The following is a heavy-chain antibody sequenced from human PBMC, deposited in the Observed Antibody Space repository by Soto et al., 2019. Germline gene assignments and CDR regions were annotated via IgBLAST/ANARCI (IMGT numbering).Heavy chain of an antibody. CDR2: ITGSSGTI. V-gene: IGHV3-48*01. J-gene: IGHJ5*02. Sequence: EVQLVESGGGLVQPGGSLRLSCAASGFTFTSYSMNWVRQAPGKGLEWISYITGSSGTIYYADSVKGRFTISRDNAKNSLYLQMNSLRAEDTAVYYCAREPPGGYCSSTSCLGNWFDPWGQGTLVTVSS. D-gene: IGHD2-2*01. CDR1: GFTFTSYS. CDR3: AREPPGGYCSSTSCLGNWFDP.